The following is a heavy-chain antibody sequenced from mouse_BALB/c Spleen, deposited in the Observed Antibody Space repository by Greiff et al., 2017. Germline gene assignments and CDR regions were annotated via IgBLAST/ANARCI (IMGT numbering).Heavy chain of an antibody. CDR1: GYTFTSYW. CDR3: ARGGTQLEYFDY. D-gene: IGHD4-1*02. J-gene: IGHJ2*01. Sequence: QVQLKQPGAELVKPGASVKLSCKASGYTFTSYWLHWVKQRPGQGLEWIGEINPSNGRTNYNEKFKSKATLTVDKSSSTAYMQLSSLTSEDSAVYYCARGGTQLEYFDYWGQGTTLTVSS. V-gene: IGHV1S81*02. CDR2: INPSNGRT.